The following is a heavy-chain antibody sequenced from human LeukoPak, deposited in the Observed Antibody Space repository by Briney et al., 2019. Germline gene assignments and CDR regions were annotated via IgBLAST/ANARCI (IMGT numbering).Heavy chain of an antibody. CDR2: IYSGGGT. V-gene: IGHV3-66*01. D-gene: IGHD3-3*01. CDR3: ASLDFWSGYFDS. Sequence: GGSLRLSCAASGFTVSRNYMSWVRQAPGKGLEWVCLIYSGGGTHYADSVKGRSTISRDSSKNTLYLQMNSLRAEDTAVYYCASLDFWSGYFDSWGQGTLVTVSS. J-gene: IGHJ4*02. CDR1: GFTVSRNY.